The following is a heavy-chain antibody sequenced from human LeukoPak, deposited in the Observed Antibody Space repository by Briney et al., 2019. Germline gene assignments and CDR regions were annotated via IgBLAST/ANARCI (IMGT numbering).Heavy chain of an antibody. V-gene: IGHV4-59*08. D-gene: IGHD3-3*01. Sequence: SETLSLTCAVSGGSISTYYWSWIRQPPGKGLEWIGYIYHSGSTNYNPSLKSRVTISVDTSENQFSLKLSSVTAADTAVYYCARNLEHYDFWSGWGYWGQGTLVTVSS. CDR3: ARNLEHYDFWSGWGY. CDR2: IYHSGST. CDR1: GGSISTYY. J-gene: IGHJ4*02.